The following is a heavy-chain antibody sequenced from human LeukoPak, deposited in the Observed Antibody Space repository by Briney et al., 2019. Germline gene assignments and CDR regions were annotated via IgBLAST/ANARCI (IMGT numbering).Heavy chain of an antibody. CDR2: ISYGGSNK. CDR3: AKETTEVVMTAIHASFFDY. Sequence: PGRSLRLSCAASGFTFSSYGMHWVRQAPGKGLEWVAVISYGGSNKYYADSVKGRFTISRDNSKNTLYLQMNSLRAEDTAVYYCAKETTEVVMTAIHASFFDYWGQGTLVTVSS. J-gene: IGHJ4*02. CDR1: GFTFSSYG. V-gene: IGHV3-30*18. D-gene: IGHD2-21*02.